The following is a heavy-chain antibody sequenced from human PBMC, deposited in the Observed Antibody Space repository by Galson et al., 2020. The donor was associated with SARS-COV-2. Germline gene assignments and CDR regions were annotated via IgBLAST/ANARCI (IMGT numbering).Heavy chain of an antibody. Sequence: GGSLRLSCAASGFTFRKSWMTWVRQAPGKGLQWVADIKQDGSERYYLDSVKGRFTISRDNGRNSLYLQMNSLRVEDSAVYFCARDRAYKAYDYWGQGT. CDR1: GFTFRKSW. D-gene: IGHD1-1*01. J-gene: IGHJ4*02. V-gene: IGHV3-7*03. CDR2: IKQDGSER. CDR3: ARDRAYKAYDY.